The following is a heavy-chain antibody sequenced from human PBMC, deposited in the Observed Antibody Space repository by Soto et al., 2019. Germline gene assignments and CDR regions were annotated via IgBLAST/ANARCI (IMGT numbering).Heavy chain of an antibody. J-gene: IGHJ4*02. CDR1: GYTFSNYG. V-gene: IGHV1-18*01. CDR2: ISAYNGNT. Sequence: QVQLVQSGAEVKKPGASVKVSCKASGYTFSNYGISWVRQAPGQGLEWMGWISAYNGNTKYAQKLQGTVTMTTDTYTSTAYMELRSVRSDDTAVYYSAKDSPPVDSWGQGTLVTVSS. CDR3: AKDSPPVDS.